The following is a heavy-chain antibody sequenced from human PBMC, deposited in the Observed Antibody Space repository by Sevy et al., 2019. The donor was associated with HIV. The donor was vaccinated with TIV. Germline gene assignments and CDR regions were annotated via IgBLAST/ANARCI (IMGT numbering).Heavy chain of an antibody. V-gene: IGHV4-39*01. CDR2: IYYSGST. D-gene: IGHD6-19*01. J-gene: IGHJ5*02. CDR1: GGSISSTNYY. Sequence: SETLSLTCTVSGGSISSTNYYWGWIRQPPGKGLQWIGTIYYSGSTYYNPSLKSRVSISVDTSKNQFSLKLSSVTAADTAVYYCARVSWYSSGWHWFDPWGQGTLVTVSS. CDR3: ARVSWYSSGWHWFDP.